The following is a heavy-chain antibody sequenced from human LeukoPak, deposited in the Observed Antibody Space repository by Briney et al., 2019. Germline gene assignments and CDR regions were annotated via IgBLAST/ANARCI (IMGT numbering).Heavy chain of an antibody. CDR1: GGTFSSYA. CDR3: AREVAAAFTSGAFDI. D-gene: IGHD6-13*01. V-gene: IGHV1-69*13. Sequence: GASVKVSCKASGGTFSSYAISWVRQAPGQGLEWMGGIIPIFGTANYAQKFQGRVTITADESTSTAYMELSSLRSEDTAVYYCAREVAAAFTSGAFDIWGQGTMVTVSS. CDR2: IIPIFGTA. J-gene: IGHJ3*02.